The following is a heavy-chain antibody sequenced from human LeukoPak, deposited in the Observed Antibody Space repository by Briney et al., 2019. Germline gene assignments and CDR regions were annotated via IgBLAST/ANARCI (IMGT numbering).Heavy chain of an antibody. CDR1: GGSLRCLF. J-gene: IGHJ4*02. CDR2: IYHSGST. CDR3: ARDLYSSGWGYFDY. D-gene: IGHD6-19*01. Sequence: LETLSLTFPVSGGSLRCLFWSWIRQAPGKGLEWIGSIYHSGSTYYNPSLKSRVTISLDTSENQFSLKLSSVTAADTAVYYCARDLYSSGWGYFDYWGQGTLVTVSS. V-gene: IGHV4-38-2*02.